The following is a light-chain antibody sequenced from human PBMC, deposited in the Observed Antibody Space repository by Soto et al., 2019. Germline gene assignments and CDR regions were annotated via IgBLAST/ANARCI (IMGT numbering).Light chain of an antibody. Sequence: QSVLTQPPSVSGAPGQRVTISCTGSSSNIGAGYDLHWYQQLPGTAPKLLIYGDSNRPSGVPDRFSGSKSGPSASLAITGLQAEDEADYYCQSYDSSRSGFYVFGAGTKVTVL. J-gene: IGLJ1*01. CDR3: QSYDSSRSGFYV. V-gene: IGLV1-40*01. CDR2: GDS. CDR1: SSNIGAGYD.